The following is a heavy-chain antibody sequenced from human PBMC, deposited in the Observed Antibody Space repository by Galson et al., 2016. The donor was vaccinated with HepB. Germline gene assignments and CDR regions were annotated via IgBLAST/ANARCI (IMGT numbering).Heavy chain of an antibody. CDR3: ARAGYYDFWSGYYRGWDYYYALDV. CDR2: IYYSGST. CDR1: GGSIGSTRYY. Sequence: ETLSLTCTVSGGSIGSTRYYWGWIRQPPGKGLEWIGSIYYSGSTYYNPSLKSRFTISVDTSKNQFSLKLSSVTAADTAVYYCARAGYYDFWSGYYRGWDYYYALDVWGQGTTVTVSS. V-gene: IGHV4-39*01. J-gene: IGHJ6*02. D-gene: IGHD3-3*01.